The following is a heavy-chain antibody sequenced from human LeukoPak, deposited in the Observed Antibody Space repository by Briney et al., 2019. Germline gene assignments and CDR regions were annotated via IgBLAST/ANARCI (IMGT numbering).Heavy chain of an antibody. D-gene: IGHD1-7*01. Sequence: GGSLRLSCAASGFTYSDYYMTWIRQTPGKGLEWISYISDTARTKSYADSVKGRFTISRDNAKNSLYLQMNSLRVEDTAVYYCAGVNYWNYPFWGQGTLVTVSS. J-gene: IGHJ4*02. V-gene: IGHV3-11*04. CDR2: ISDTARTK. CDR3: AGVNYWNYPF. CDR1: GFTYSDYY.